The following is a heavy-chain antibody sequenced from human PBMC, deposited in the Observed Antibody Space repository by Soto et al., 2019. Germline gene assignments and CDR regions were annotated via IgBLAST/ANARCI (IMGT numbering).Heavy chain of an antibody. CDR2: INPNSGGT. Sequence: ASVEVCCKASRDAINGYYRHWVRQAPGQGLEWMGWINPNSGGTNYAQKFQGRVTMTRDTSISTAYMELSRLRSDDTAVYYCARVPRYDILTGYSYYYYGMDVWGQGTTVTVSS. V-gene: IGHV1-2*02. J-gene: IGHJ6*02. CDR3: ARVPRYDILTGYSYYYYGMDV. D-gene: IGHD3-9*01. CDR1: RDAINGYY.